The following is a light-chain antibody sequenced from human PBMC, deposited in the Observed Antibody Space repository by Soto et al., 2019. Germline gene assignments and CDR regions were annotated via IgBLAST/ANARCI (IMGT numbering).Light chain of an antibody. CDR3: SSYTSSSTLV. Sequence: QSALTQPASVSGSPGQSITISCTGTSSDVGGYNYVSWYQQHPGKAPKLMIYEVSNRPSGVSNRFSGSKSGNTASLTISGLQAEAEADYYCSSYTSSSTLVFGTGTKVTVL. V-gene: IGLV2-14*01. CDR1: SSDVGGYNY. J-gene: IGLJ1*01. CDR2: EVS.